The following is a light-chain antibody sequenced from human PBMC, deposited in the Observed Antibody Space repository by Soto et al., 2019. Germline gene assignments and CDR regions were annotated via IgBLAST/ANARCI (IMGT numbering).Light chain of an antibody. Sequence: EIVLTQSPATLSVSQGERATLSCRASQSVSSYLAWYQQKPGQAPRLLIYDASTRATGIPARFSGSGSGTDFTLSIRCLQPEDFAVSYCRQPTNWLPITFGEGTRLEIK. CDR1: QSVSSY. V-gene: IGKV3-11*01. J-gene: IGKJ5*01. CDR3: RQPTNWLPIT. CDR2: DAS.